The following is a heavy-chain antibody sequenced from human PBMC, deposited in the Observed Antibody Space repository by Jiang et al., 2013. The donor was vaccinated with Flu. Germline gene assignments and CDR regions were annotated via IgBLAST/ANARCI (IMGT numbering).Heavy chain of an antibody. CDR2: IDSGDRT. V-gene: IGHV3-53*04. CDR1: GFTVSGNY. CDR3: ARERYYDASGYYYYYYGMDV. J-gene: IGHJ6*02. Sequence: QLVESGGGLVQPRGVPSRLSCAASGFTVSGNYMTWVRQSPGKGLEWVSVIDSGDRTYYADSVKGRFTISRHNSKNTVFLEMKSLRVEDSAVYFCARERYYDASGYYYYYYGMDVWGQGTTVTVSS. D-gene: IGHD3-22*01.